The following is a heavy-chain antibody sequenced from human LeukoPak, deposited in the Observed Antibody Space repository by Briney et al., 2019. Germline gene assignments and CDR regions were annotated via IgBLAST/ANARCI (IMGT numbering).Heavy chain of an antibody. D-gene: IGHD5-18*01. Sequence: GGSLRLSCAASGFTFSSYGMSWVRQAPGKGLEWVSAISGSGSTTYYADSVKGRFTISRDNSKNTLYVQMNSLRAEDTALYYCAKMWSPPAGYSYGLVDNWGQGTLVTVSS. CDR3: AKMWSPPAGYSYGLVDN. CDR2: ISGSGSTT. CDR1: GFTFSSYG. J-gene: IGHJ4*02. V-gene: IGHV3-23*01.